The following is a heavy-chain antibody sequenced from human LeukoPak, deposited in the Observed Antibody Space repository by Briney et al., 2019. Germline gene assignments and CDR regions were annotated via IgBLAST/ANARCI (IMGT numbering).Heavy chain of an antibody. Sequence: SVKLSCRASGYTFTIYYMHWVRHAPGQGLEWMGWINPNSGGTNYAQKFQGRVTMTSDTSISTAYMELSRLRSDDTAVYYGARLGIQLNWFDPWGQGTLVTVSS. CDR3: ARLGIQLNWFDP. CDR2: INPNSGGT. V-gene: IGHV1-2*02. D-gene: IGHD5-18*01. CDR1: GYTFTIYY. J-gene: IGHJ5*02.